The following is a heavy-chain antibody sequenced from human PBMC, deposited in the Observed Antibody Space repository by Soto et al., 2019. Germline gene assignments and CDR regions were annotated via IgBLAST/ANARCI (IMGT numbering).Heavy chain of an antibody. J-gene: IGHJ4*02. CDR1: GFTFSSYA. D-gene: IGHD3-9*01. V-gene: IGHV3-23*01. Sequence: GGSLRLSCAASGFTFSSYAMSWVRQAPGKGLEWVSAISGSGGSTYYADSVKGRFTISRDNSKNTLYLQMNSLRAEDTAVYYCAKDRSGDILTGYVDHFDYWGQGTLVTVSS. CDR3: AKDRSGDILTGYVDHFDY. CDR2: ISGSGGST.